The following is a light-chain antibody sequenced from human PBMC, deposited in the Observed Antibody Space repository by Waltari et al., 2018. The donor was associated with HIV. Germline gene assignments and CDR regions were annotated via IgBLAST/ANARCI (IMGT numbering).Light chain of an antibody. CDR2: ATS. CDR3: QQLQTYPIT. Sequence: IQLTQSPSVLSASVGDRVSISCRASQVINSSLACYQHTPGTAPKLLIYATSTLQTGVPSRFSGSGTGTYFALTITGLQSEDFSTYYCQQLQTYPITFGQGTR. CDR1: QVINSS. V-gene: IGKV1-9*01. J-gene: IGKJ5*01.